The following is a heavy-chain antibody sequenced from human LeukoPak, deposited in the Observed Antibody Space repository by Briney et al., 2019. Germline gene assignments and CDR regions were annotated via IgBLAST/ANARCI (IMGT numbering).Heavy chain of an antibody. CDR1: GFTFSSYG. J-gene: IGHJ4*02. D-gene: IGHD6-13*01. Sequence: QSGGSLRLSCAASGFTFSSYGMHWVRQAPGKGLEWVAVISHDGSDKYYADSVKGRFTISRDNSKNTLYLQMNSLRAEDTAVYYCAKDWRYSSSTTPYWGQGTQVTVSS. CDR3: AKDWRYSSSTTPY. CDR2: ISHDGSDK. V-gene: IGHV3-30*18.